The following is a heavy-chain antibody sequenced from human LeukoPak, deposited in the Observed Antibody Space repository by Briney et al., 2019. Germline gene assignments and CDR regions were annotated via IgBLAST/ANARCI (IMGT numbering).Heavy chain of an antibody. Sequence: PGGSLRLSCAASGFTFSIYSMNRVRQAPGKGLEWVSSISSSSSYIYYADSVKGRFTISRDNAKNALYLHMNSLRAEETAGYDCAREYCSDGRCYNLRYFQHWGQGTLVTVSS. V-gene: IGHV3-21*01. D-gene: IGHD2-15*01. CDR3: AREYCSDGRCYNLRYFQH. J-gene: IGHJ1*01. CDR1: GFTFSIYS. CDR2: ISSSSSYI.